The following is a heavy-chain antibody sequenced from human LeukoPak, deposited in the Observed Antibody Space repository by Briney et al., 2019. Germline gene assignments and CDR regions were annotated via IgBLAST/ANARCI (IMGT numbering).Heavy chain of an antibody. CDR3: ARTSIAARRWYFDY. D-gene: IGHD6-6*01. CDR2: INHSGST. Sequence: SETLSLTCAVYGGSFSGYYWSWIRQPPGKGLEWIGEINHSGSTNYNPSLKSRVTISVDTSKNQFSLKLSSVTAADTAVYYCARTSIAARRWYFDYWGQGTLVTVSS. J-gene: IGHJ4*02. V-gene: IGHV4-34*01. CDR1: GGSFSGYY.